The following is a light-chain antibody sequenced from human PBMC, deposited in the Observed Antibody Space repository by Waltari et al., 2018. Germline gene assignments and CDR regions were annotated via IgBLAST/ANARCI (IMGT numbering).Light chain of an antibody. CDR3: QAWGTGIV. Sequence: QLVLTQSPSASASLGASVKLTCTLSSGHSTYAIAWHQQQPEKVPRYLMQLTRDGTYTKGDGSPDRFSGSSAGAERYLTIPSHQSEDADDYDCQAWGTGIVFGTGTKVTVL. CDR1: SGHSTYA. V-gene: IGLV4-69*01. J-gene: IGLJ1*01. CDR2: LTRDGTY.